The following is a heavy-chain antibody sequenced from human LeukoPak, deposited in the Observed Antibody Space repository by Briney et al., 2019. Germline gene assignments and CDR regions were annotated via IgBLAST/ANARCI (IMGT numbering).Heavy chain of an antibody. CDR1: GFTFTSSA. Sequence: ASVKVSCKASGFTFTSSAVQWVRQARGQRLGWIGWIVVGSGNTNYAQKFQERVTITRDMSTSTAYMELSSLRSEDTAVYYCATMVVVVPAAISWFDPWGQGTLVTVSS. CDR2: IVVGSGNT. V-gene: IGHV1-58*01. D-gene: IGHD2-2*02. CDR3: ATMVVVVPAAISWFDP. J-gene: IGHJ5*02.